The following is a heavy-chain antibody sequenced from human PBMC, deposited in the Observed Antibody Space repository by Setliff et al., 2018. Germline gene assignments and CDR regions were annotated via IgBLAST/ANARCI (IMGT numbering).Heavy chain of an antibody. Sequence: SETLSLTCAAYGGTFSDYYWTWIRQPPGKGLEWIGEINHSGTTNYHPSLRSRVTISVDTSKNQFSLKLSSVTAADTAVYYCARVDPTRGLEGDFDYWGQGTLVTVSS. CDR3: ARVDPTRGLEGDFDY. J-gene: IGHJ4*02. D-gene: IGHD1-1*01. V-gene: IGHV4-34*01. CDR2: INHSGTT. CDR1: GGTFSDYY.